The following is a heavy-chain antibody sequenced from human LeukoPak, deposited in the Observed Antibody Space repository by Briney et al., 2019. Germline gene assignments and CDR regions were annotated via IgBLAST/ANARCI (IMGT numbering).Heavy chain of an antibody. CDR3: ARAGNYYDSSGYYLS. J-gene: IGHJ4*02. V-gene: IGHV1-2*02. CDR1: GYTFTGYY. Sequence: ASVKVSCKASGYTFTGYYMHWVRQAPGQGLKWMGWINPNSGGTNYAQKFQGRVTMTRDTSISTAYMELSRLRSDDTAVYYCARAGNYYDSSGYYLSWGQGTLVTVSS. D-gene: IGHD3-22*01. CDR2: INPNSGGT.